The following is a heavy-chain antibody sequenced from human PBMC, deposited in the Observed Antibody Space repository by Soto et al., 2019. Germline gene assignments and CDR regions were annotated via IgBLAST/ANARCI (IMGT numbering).Heavy chain of an antibody. CDR3: ERVGYCISTRCPYYYYGMDV. J-gene: IGHJ6*02. V-gene: IGHV3-21*01. CDR2: ISSSSSYI. CDR1: GFTFSSYS. Sequence: GGSLRLSCAASGFTFSSYSMNWVRQAPGKGLECVSSISSSSSYIYYADSVKRRFTFSRDNAKNSLYLQMNSLRAEDTAVYYCERVGYCISTRCPYYYYGMDVWGQGTTVTVSS. D-gene: IGHD2-2*01.